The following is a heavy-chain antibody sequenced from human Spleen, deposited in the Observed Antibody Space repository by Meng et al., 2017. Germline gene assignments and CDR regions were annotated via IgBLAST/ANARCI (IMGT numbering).Heavy chain of an antibody. D-gene: IGHD4-17*01. CDR2: MNPNRVDT. Sequence: ASVKVSCKASGYTFTDYDINWVRQATGQGLEWMGWMNPNRVDTGYAQKFQGRVTMTADESTSTAYMELSSLRSEDTAVYYCARDGGDQGAYYYYYGMDVWGQGTTVTVSS. CDR1: GYTFTDYD. J-gene: IGHJ6*02. V-gene: IGHV1-8*01. CDR3: ARDGGDQGAYYYYYGMDV.